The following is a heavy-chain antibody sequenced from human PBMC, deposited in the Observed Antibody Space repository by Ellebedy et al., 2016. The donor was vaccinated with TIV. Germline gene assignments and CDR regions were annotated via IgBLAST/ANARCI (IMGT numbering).Heavy chain of an antibody. V-gene: IGHV3/OR16-9*01. D-gene: IGHD6-19*01. CDR2: IRSTSDYT. CDR1: GLTFSDYY. CDR3: VTHPLSQWLRFFES. J-gene: IGHJ4*02. Sequence: PGGSLRLSCAASGLTFSDYYMSRVRQAPGKGLEWVSSIRSTSDYTSSADSMEGRFTISRDNADNSMFLQMNSLRAEDTAVYYCVTHPLSQWLRFFESWGRGTLVTVSS.